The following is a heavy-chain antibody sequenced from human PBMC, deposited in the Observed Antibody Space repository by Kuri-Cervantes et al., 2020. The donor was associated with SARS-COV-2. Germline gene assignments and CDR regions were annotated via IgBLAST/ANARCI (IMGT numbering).Heavy chain of an antibody. D-gene: IGHD2-2*01. Sequence: GESLKISCAASGFTFSSYAMSWVRQAPGKGLEWVSAISGSGGSTYYADSVKGRFTISRDSSKNTLYLQMNSLRAEDTAVYYCAKDRYQLLPPDAFDIWGQGTMVTVSS. V-gene: IGHV3-23*01. CDR3: AKDRYQLLPPDAFDI. J-gene: IGHJ3*02. CDR1: GFTFSSYA. CDR2: ISGSGGST.